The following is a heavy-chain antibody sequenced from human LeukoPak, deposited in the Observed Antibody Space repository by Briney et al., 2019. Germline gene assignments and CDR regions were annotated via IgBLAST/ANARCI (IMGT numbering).Heavy chain of an antibody. D-gene: IGHD3-10*01. V-gene: IGHV4-4*07. CDR1: GGSISSCY. CDR2: IYTSGST. CDR3: ARASELWFGELLYLVD. Sequence: SETLSLTCTVSGGSISSCYWSWIRQPAGKGLEWIGRIYTSGSTNYNPSLKSRVTMSVDTSKNQFSLKLSSVTAADTAVYYCARASELWFGELLYLVDWGQGTLVTVSS. J-gene: IGHJ4*02.